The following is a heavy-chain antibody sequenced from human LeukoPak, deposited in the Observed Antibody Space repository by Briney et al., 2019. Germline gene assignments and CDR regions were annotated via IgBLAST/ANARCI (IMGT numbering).Heavy chain of an antibody. D-gene: IGHD1-26*01. Sequence: GGSLRPSCAASGFVFNNYGMHWVRQAPGKGLEWVAVIWTDGSKKSYADSVKGRFTFTRDNSKNMLYLQMDSLRADDTAVYYCARRSSGTSGLDYWGQGILVTVSS. CDR3: ARRSSGTSGLDY. V-gene: IGHV3-33*01. CDR1: GFVFNNYG. J-gene: IGHJ4*02. CDR2: IWTDGSKK.